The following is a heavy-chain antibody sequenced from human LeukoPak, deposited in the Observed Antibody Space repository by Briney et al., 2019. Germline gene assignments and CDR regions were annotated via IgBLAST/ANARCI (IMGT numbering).Heavy chain of an antibody. CDR1: GSTFSSYG. Sequence: GGSLRLSCAASGSTFSSYGMHWVRQAPGKGLEWVAFIRYDGSNKYYADSVKGRFTISRDNSKNTLYLQMNSLRAEDTAVYYCAKDLFFNRLSYFDYWGQGTLVTVSS. D-gene: IGHD1-14*01. CDR2: IRYDGSNK. CDR3: AKDLFFNRLSYFDY. V-gene: IGHV3-30*02. J-gene: IGHJ4*02.